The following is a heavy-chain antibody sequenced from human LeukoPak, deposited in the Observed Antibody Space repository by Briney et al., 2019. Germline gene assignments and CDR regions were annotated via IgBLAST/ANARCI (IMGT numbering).Heavy chain of an antibody. J-gene: IGHJ4*02. CDR3: AVTYSSSRERSY. V-gene: IGHV1-18*01. CDR1: GYTFTSYG. Sequence: ASVKVSCRASGYTFTSYGISWVRQAPGQGLEWMGWISAYNGNTNYAQKLQGRVTMTTDTSTSTAYMELRSLRSDDTAVYYCAVTYSSSRERSYWGQGTLVTVSS. D-gene: IGHD6-13*01. CDR2: ISAYNGNT.